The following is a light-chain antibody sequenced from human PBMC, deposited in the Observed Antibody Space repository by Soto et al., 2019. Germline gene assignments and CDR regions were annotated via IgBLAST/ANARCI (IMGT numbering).Light chain of an antibody. V-gene: IGLV2-23*01. CDR3: SSYAGAVV. J-gene: IGLJ2*01. CDR2: EGS. CDR1: SSNVGSYNL. Sequence: QSALTQPASVSGSPGQSITISCTRISSNVGSYNLVSWYQHPPGKPPKLIIYEGSERPSGVSNRFSGAQSGHTASLTISGLQAEDEADYYCSSYAGAVVFGGGTELTVL.